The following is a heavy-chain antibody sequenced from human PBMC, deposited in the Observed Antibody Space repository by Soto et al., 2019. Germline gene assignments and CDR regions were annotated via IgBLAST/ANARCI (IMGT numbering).Heavy chain of an antibody. CDR3: ARVGQGRYYFDY. CDR1: VFTFSTYW. V-gene: IGHV3-74*01. Sequence: GGSLRLSCAGSVFTFSTYWMHWVRQVPGKGLVWVSRINSDGSTTSYADSVKGRFTISRDNAKDTLYLQMNSLRAEDTAVYYCARVGQGRYYFDYWGQGTLVTVSS. J-gene: IGHJ4*02. CDR2: INSDGSTT.